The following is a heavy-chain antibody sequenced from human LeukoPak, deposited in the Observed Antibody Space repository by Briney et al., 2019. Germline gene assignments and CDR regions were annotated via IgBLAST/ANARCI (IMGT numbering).Heavy chain of an antibody. CDR2: ISGSGGST. D-gene: IGHD3-22*01. V-gene: IGHV3-23*01. CDR3: AKDVSMIVVVSPFDY. J-gene: IGHJ4*02. Sequence: GGSLRLSCAASGFTFGSYAMSWVRQAPGKGLEWVSAISGSGGSTYYADSVKGRFTISRDNSKNTLYLQMNSLRAEDTAVYYCAKDVSMIVVVSPFDYWGQGTLVTVSS. CDR1: GFTFGSYA.